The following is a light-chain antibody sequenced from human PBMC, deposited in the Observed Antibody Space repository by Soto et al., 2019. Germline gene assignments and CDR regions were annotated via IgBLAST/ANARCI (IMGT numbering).Light chain of an antibody. J-gene: IGLJ2*01. CDR1: SSDVGGYNY. V-gene: IGLV2-14*01. CDR3: SSYTSSGTHVV. CDR2: DVS. Sequence: QSALTQPASVSGSPGQSITISCTGTSSDVGGYNYVSWYQQHPGKAPKLMIYDVSNRPSGVSNRFSGSKSGNTASLTISGLQAEDEADYYYSSYTSSGTHVVFGGGTEVTAL.